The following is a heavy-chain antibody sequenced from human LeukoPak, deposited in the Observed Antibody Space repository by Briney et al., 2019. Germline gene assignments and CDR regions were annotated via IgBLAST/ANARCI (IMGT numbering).Heavy chain of an antibody. D-gene: IGHD2-15*01. V-gene: IGHV1-69*13. CDR3: ARDSRVGYYYYGMDV. CDR2: IIPIFGTA. J-gene: IGHJ6*02. CDR1: GGTFSSYA. Sequence: ASVKVSCKASGGTFSSYAISWVRQAPGQGLEWKGGIIPIFGTANYAQKFQGRVTITADESTSTAYMELSSLRSEDTAVYYCARDSRVGYYYYGMDVWGQGTTVTVSS.